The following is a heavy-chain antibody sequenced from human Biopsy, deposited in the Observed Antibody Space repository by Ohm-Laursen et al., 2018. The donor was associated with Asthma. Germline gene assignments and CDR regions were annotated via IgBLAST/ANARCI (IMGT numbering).Heavy chain of an antibody. CDR2: ISSDGHNK. D-gene: IGHD4-23*01. V-gene: IGHV3-30*03. CDR3: ARESGQDSGGTGAFDR. Sequence: SLRLSCAASGFVFSQSGMHWVRQAPGKGLEWVALISSDGHNKYYKDSVKGRFTLSRDNSKLRLYLEINSLRVEDSAVYYCARESGQDSGGTGAFDRWGQGIMVAVSS. CDR1: GFVFSQSG. J-gene: IGHJ3*02.